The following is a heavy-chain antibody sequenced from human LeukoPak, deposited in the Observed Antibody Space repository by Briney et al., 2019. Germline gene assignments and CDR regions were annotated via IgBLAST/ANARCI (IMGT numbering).Heavy chain of an antibody. J-gene: IGHJ4*02. CDR3: ARLVGATKNFDY. D-gene: IGHD1-26*01. CDR1: GGSISSSSYY. CDR2: IHYSGST. Sequence: PSETLSLTCTVSGGSISSSSYYWGWIRQPPGKGLEWIGYIHYSGSTNYNPSLKSRVTISIDTSKNQFSLKLNSVTAADTAVYYCARLVGATKNFDYWGQGTLVTVSS. V-gene: IGHV4-61*05.